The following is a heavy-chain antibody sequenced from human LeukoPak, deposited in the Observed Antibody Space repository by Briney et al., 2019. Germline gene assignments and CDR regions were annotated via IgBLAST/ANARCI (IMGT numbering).Heavy chain of an antibody. CDR1: GGTFSSYA. D-gene: IGHD3-10*01. Sequence: GASVKVSCKASGGTFSSYAISWVRQAPGQGLEWMGGIIPIFGTANYAQKFQGRVTITADESTSTAYMELSSLRSEDTAVYYCARANYYGSGSYTPYYYYMDVWGKGTTVTISS. CDR3: ARANYYGSGSYTPYYYYMDV. J-gene: IGHJ6*03. V-gene: IGHV1-69*13. CDR2: IIPIFGTA.